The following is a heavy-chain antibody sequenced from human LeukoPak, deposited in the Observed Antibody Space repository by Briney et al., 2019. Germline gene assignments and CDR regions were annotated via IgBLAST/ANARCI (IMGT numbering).Heavy chain of an antibody. Sequence: SETLSLTCTVSGGSISSGGYYWSWIRQPPGKGLEWIGYIYHSGSTYYNPSLKSRVTISVDRSKNQFSLKLSSVTAADTAVYYCARLGVGAAAGSIDYWGQGTLVTVSS. CDR2: IYHSGST. CDR3: ARLGVGAAAGSIDY. D-gene: IGHD6-13*01. V-gene: IGHV4-30-2*01. J-gene: IGHJ4*02. CDR1: GGSISSGGYY.